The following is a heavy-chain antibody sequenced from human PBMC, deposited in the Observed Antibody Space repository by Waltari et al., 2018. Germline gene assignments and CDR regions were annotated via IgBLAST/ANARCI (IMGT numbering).Heavy chain of an antibody. Sequence: QVQLVESGGGVVQPGGSLRLSCAASGVAFRGYGRHWVRQAPGKGLEWVAFIRYDETDKFYRNSVRGRFTISRDNSKNTLFLQMDSLRAEDAAMYYCAKDRTGSYYGGFDSWGQGTLVTVSS. CDR2: IRYDETDK. V-gene: IGHV3-30*02. J-gene: IGHJ4*02. CDR1: GVAFRGYG. D-gene: IGHD1-26*01. CDR3: AKDRTGSYYGGFDS.